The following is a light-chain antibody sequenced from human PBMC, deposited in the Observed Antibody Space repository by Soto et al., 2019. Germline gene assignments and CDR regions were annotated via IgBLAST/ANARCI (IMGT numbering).Light chain of an antibody. CDR3: QSYDSSLSAYV. CDR1: SSNIGAGYP. CDR2: GNT. J-gene: IGLJ1*01. Sequence: SVLTQPHSVSGAPGQRVTIYFTGSSSNIGAGYPVHWYQQLPGTAPKLLIFGNTNRPSGVPDRFSGSRSGLAITGLQAEDEADYYCQSYDSSLSAYVFGTGTKVTVL. V-gene: IGLV1-40*01.